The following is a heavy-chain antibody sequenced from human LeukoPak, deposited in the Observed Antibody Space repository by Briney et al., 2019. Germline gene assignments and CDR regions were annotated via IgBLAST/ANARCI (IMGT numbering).Heavy chain of an antibody. V-gene: IGHV3-33*01. J-gene: IGHJ4*02. CDR2: IWYDGSNK. D-gene: IGHD6-6*01. Sequence: PGGSLRLSCAASGFTFSSYGMHWVRQAPGKGLEWVAVIWYDGSNKYYADSVKGRFTISRDNSKNTLYLRMNSLRAEDTAVYYCARDISIAARNCVGYWGQGTLVTVSS. CDR1: GFTFSSYG. CDR3: ARDISIAARNCVGY.